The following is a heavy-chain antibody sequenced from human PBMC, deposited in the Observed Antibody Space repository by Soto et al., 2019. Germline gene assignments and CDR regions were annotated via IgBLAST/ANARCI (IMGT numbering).Heavy chain of an antibody. CDR2: ISYDGSNK. Sequence: HPGGSLRLSCAASGFTFSSYSMHWVRQAPGKGLEWVAVISYDGSNKYYADSVKGRFTISRDNSKNTLYLQMNSLRAEDTAVYYCAKDSYDYDSSGYYLYYYYGMDVWGQGTTVTVSS. V-gene: IGHV3-30*18. CDR1: GFTFSSYS. J-gene: IGHJ6*02. D-gene: IGHD3-22*01. CDR3: AKDSYDYDSSGYYLYYYYGMDV.